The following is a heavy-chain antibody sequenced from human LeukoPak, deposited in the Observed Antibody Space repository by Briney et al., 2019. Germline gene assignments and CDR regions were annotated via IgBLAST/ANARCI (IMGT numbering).Heavy chain of an antibody. V-gene: IGHV3-30*18. D-gene: IGHD3-9*01. Sequence: GESLRLSCAASGFTFSSYGMHWVRQAPGKGLEWVAVISYDGSNKYYADSVKGRFTISRDNSKNTLYLQMNSLRAEDTAVYYCAKVRYFDNYYFDYWGQGTLVTVSS. CDR2: ISYDGSNK. J-gene: IGHJ4*02. CDR3: AKVRYFDNYYFDY. CDR1: GFTFSSYG.